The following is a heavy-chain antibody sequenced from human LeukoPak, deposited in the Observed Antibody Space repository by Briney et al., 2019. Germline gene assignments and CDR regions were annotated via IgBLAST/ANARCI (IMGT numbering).Heavy chain of an antibody. J-gene: IGHJ4*02. V-gene: IGHV3-23*01. Sequence: GGSLRLSCAASGFTFSSYGMSWVRQAPGKGLEWVSAISGSGGSTYYADSVKGRFTISRDNSKNTLYLQMNSLRAEDTAVYYCARALGSGWYFDYWGQGTLVTVSS. CDR2: ISGSGGST. CDR3: ARALGSGWYFDY. D-gene: IGHD6-19*01. CDR1: GFTFSSYG.